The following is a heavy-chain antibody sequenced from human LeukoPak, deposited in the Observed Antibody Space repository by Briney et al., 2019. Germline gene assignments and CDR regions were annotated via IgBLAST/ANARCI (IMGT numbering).Heavy chain of an antibody. CDR1: GFTFSTYS. J-gene: IGHJ3*02. Sequence: GGSLRLSCTASGFTFSTYSMNWVRQAPGRGLEWVSYISGSSSSSDGGAIQYADSVKGRFTISRDNAKNSLFLQMNSLRDEDTAVYFCARENMVRGLNDAFDIWGQGTMVTVSS. CDR2: ISGSSSSSDGGAI. CDR3: ARENMVRGLNDAFDI. V-gene: IGHV3-48*02. D-gene: IGHD3-10*01.